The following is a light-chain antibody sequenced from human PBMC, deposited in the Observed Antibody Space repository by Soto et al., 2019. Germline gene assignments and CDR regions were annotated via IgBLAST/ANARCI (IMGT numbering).Light chain of an antibody. Sequence: DIQMTQSPSSLSASVGDRVTITCRASQSISSYLNWYQQKPGKAPKLLIYAASSLQSGVPSRFSGSGSGTDFTLTISSLQPEDFATYYCQQSYSTLTFGPGTKVDXK. V-gene: IGKV1-39*01. CDR3: QQSYSTLT. J-gene: IGKJ3*01. CDR1: QSISSY. CDR2: AAS.